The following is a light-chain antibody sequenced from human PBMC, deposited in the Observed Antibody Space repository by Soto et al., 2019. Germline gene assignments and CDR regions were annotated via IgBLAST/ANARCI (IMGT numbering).Light chain of an antibody. V-gene: IGKV4-1*01. Sequence: DIVMTQSPDSLAVSLGERATINCKSSQSLFYSSNYKDYLAWYQQKPGQPPRLLIYWASTRESGVPERFSGSGSETDFTLSVSSLQAEDVAVYYCQQYFSTPWTFGQGTKVEIK. CDR2: WAS. CDR1: QSLFYSSNYKDY. J-gene: IGKJ1*01. CDR3: QQYFSTPWT.